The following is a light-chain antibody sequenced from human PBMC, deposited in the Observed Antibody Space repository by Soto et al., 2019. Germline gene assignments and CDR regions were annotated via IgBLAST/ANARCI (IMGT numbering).Light chain of an antibody. V-gene: IGKV1-5*03. Sequence: DIQMTQSPSTLSASVGDRVTITCRASQSISNWLAWYQQKPGKAPKVLIYKTSILESGVPPRFSGSGSGTEFTLTISSLQPDDFATYYCQQYNSYSWTVGQGKKVDSK. CDR2: KTS. J-gene: IGKJ1*01. CDR1: QSISNW. CDR3: QQYNSYSWT.